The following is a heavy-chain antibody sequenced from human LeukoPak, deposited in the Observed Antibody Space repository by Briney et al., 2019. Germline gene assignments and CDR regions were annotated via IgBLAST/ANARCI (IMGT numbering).Heavy chain of an antibody. Sequence: GGSLRLSCAASGFTFSSYWMSWVRQAPGKGLEWVSSISSSSRYIYYSDSVKGRFTISRDNAKSSLFLQMNRLGAEDTAVYYCARSLDYYGSGRFDYWGQGILVTVSS. V-gene: IGHV3-21*01. CDR3: ARSLDYYGSGRFDY. CDR2: ISSSSRYI. J-gene: IGHJ4*02. CDR1: GFTFSSYW. D-gene: IGHD3-10*01.